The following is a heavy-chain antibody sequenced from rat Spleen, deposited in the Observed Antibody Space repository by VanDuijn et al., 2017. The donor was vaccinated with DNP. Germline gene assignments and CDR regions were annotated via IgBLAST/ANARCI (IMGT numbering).Heavy chain of an antibody. V-gene: IGHV5-58*01. Sequence: EVQVVETGGGLVQPGRSLKLSCVASGFTFSGYWMYWIRQAPGRGLEWVASINTDGDTTQYPDSVKGRFTVSRDNAENTVCLQMNSLRSEDTATYYCAKDRTGGFAMDAWGQGTSVTVSP. J-gene: IGHJ4*01. CDR1: GFTFSGYW. D-gene: IGHD4-1*01. CDR3: AKDRTGGFAMDA. CDR2: INTDGDTT.